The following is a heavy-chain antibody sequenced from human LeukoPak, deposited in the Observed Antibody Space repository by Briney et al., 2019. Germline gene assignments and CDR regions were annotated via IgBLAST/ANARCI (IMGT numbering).Heavy chain of an antibody. CDR2: IDWDDDK. J-gene: IGHJ4*02. D-gene: IGHD4-11*01. V-gene: IGHV2-70*01. CDR1: GGSISSGGYS. Sequence: TLSLTCSVSGGSISSGGYSWSWIRQPPGKGLEWLAPIDWDDDKYYSTSLKTRLTISQDTSKTQVVLTMTNMDPVDTATYYCARSTVITSGGVDYWGQGTLVTVSS. CDR3: ARSTVITSGGVDY.